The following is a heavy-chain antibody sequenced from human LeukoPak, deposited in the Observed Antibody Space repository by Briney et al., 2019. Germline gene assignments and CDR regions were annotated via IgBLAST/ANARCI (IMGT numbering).Heavy chain of an antibody. CDR1: GGTFSSYA. J-gene: IGHJ4*02. Sequence: SVKVSCKASGGTFSSYAISWVRQAPGQGLEWMGRIIPILGIANYAQKFQGRVTITADKSTSTAYIELSSLRSEDTAVYYCARVEVGGSYDGYFDYWGQGTLVTVSS. D-gene: IGHD1-26*01. V-gene: IGHV1-69*04. CDR3: ARVEVGGSYDGYFDY. CDR2: IIPILGIA.